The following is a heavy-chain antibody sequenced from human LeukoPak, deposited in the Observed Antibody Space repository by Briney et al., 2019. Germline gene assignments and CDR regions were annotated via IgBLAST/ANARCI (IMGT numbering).Heavy chain of an antibody. Sequence: GESLKTSCKGSGYRFTNYWIAWVRQLPGKGLELMGSIYPGDADVRYSPSFQGQVTISADKSFTTAYLQWRSLKASDTAIYYGTRQGVYYSDSSAFYYWGQGTRVTVSS. CDR2: IYPGDADV. CDR1: GYRFTNYW. CDR3: TRQGVYYSDSSAFYY. D-gene: IGHD3-22*01. V-gene: IGHV5-51*01. J-gene: IGHJ4*02.